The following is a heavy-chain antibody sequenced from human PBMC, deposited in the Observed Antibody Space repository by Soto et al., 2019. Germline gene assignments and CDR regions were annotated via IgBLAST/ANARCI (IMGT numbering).Heavy chain of an antibody. J-gene: IGHJ3*02. V-gene: IGHV3-9*01. CDR2: VTWNSGTI. CDR3: AKDRGGVPGKWGTAFDI. D-gene: IGHD6-19*01. Sequence: EVQLVESGGGLAQPGRALRLSCAASGFTFDDYAMHWVRQAPGKGLEWVSGVTWNSGTIVYADSVRGRFTISRDNAKNSLYLKMNSLRAEDTALYYCAKDRGGVPGKWGTAFDIWGQGTMVTVSS. CDR1: GFTFDDYA.